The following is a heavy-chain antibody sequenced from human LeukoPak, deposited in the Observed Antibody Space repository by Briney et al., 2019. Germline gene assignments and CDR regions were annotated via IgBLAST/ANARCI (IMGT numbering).Heavy chain of an antibody. Sequence: GGSLRLSCTASGFTFGDYAMSGFRQAPGRGREWVGFIRSKAYGGTTEYAASVKGRFTISRDDSKTIAYLQRSRLKTEDIAVYYCEAEQRGYWGQGTLVTVSS. CDR3: EAEQRGY. D-gene: IGHD6-13*01. CDR2: IRSKAYGGTT. J-gene: IGHJ4*02. V-gene: IGHV3-49*03. CDR1: GFTFGDYA.